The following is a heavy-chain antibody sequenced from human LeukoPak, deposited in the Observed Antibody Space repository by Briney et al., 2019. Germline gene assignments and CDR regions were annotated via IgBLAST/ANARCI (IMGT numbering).Heavy chain of an antibody. CDR2: IYPDDSDT. V-gene: IGHV5-51*01. Sequence: GESLKISCEASGYNISSYWIGWVRQMPGKVLEGMGIIYPDDSDTKYSPSFQGQVTISADKSISTAYLQWSSLKASDTAMYYCARSRDSSGYYYLIWGRRTLVTVSS. CDR3: ARSRDSSGYYYLI. D-gene: IGHD3-22*01. J-gene: IGHJ4*02. CDR1: GYNISSYW.